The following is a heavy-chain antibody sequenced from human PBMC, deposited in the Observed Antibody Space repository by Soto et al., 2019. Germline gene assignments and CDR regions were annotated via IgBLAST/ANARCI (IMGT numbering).Heavy chain of an antibody. CDR1: GFTFGDYA. V-gene: IGHV3-49*03. J-gene: IGHJ4*02. D-gene: IGHD3-3*01. CDR2: IRSKAYGGTT. CDR3: TRDLYDFWSGRLSPGHY. Sequence: GGSLRLSCTASGFTFGDYAMSWFRQAPGKGLEWVGFIRSKAYGGTTEYAASVKGRFTISRDDSKSIAYLQMNSLKTEDTAVYYCTRDLYDFWSGRLSPGHYWGQGTLVTVSS.